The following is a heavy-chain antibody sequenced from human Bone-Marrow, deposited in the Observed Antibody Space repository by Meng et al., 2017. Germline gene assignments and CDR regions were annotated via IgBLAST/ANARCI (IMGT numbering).Heavy chain of an antibody. CDR1: GGSISSGGYY. J-gene: IGHJ3*02. CDR2: IYYSGST. D-gene: IGHD3-10*01. Sequence: SETLSLTCTVSGGSISSGGYYWSWIRQHPGKGLEWIGYIYYSGSTYYNPSLKSRVTISVDTSKNQFSLKLSSVTAADTAVYYCARDLVPTRLRGEAALDIWGQGTMVTVSS. CDR3: ARDLVPTRLRGEAALDI. V-gene: IGHV4-31*03.